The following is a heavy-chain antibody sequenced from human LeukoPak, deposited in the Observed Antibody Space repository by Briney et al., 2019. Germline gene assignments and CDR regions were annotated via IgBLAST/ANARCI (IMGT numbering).Heavy chain of an antibody. V-gene: IGHV5-51*01. CDR2: IYPGDSDT. J-gene: IGHJ4*02. D-gene: IGHD4-17*01. CDR3: ARHDYGDSNGIDY. CDR1: GYSFTSYW. Sequence: RGESLKVSCKGSGYSFTSYWIGWVRQMPRKGLEWMGIIYPGDSDTRHSPSFQGQVTISADKSISTAYLQWSSLKASDTAMYYCARHDYGDSNGIDYWGQGTLVTVSS.